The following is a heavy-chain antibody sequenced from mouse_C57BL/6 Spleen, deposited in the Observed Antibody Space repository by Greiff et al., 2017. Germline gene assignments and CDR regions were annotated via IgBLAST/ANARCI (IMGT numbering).Heavy chain of an antibody. Sequence: VQLKESGAELVKPGASVKLSCTASGFNIKDYYMHWVKQRTEQGLEWIGRIDPEDGETKYAPKFQGKATIPADTSSNTAYLQLSSLTSEDTAGYYCAMGSSYWYFDVWGTGTTVTVSS. J-gene: IGHJ1*03. CDR1: GFNIKDYY. D-gene: IGHD1-1*01. CDR2: IDPEDGET. V-gene: IGHV14-2*01. CDR3: AMGSSYWYFDV.